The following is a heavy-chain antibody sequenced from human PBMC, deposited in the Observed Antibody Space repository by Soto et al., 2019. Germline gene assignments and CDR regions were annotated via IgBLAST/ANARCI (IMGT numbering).Heavy chain of an antibody. D-gene: IGHD3-16*01. CDR1: GGTFSSYA. V-gene: IGHV1-69*01. CDR3: ARDHGTTFDYYYGMDV. J-gene: IGHJ6*02. CDR2: IIPIFGTA. Sequence: QVQLVQSGAEVKKPGSSVKVSCKASGGTFSSYAISWVRQAPGQGLEWMGGIIPIFGTANYAQKCQGRVTITADESTSTAYMELSSLRSEDTAVYYCARDHGTTFDYYYGMDVWGQGTTVTVSS.